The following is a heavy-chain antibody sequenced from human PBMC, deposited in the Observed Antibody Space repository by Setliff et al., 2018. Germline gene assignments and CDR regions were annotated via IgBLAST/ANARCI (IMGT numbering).Heavy chain of an antibody. J-gene: IGHJ4*02. D-gene: IGHD1-26*01. CDR2: INTDTGDP. CDR1: GYTFNNYA. CDR3: ASQMGTSETYPK. Sequence: ASVKVSCKASGYTFNNYAINWVRQAPGQGLEWMGWINTDTGDPTYAQDFTGRFVFPLDTSVSTAYLQNSSLKAEDTAVYYCASQMGTSETYPKWGQGTPVTVSS. V-gene: IGHV7-4-1*02.